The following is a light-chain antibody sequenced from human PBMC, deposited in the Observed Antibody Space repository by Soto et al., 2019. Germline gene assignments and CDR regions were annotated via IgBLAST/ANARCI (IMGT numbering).Light chain of an antibody. Sequence: QSVLTQPASVSGSPGQSITISCTGTSSDVGTYNLVSWYQQHPGKAPKLMIYEVIKRPSGVSNRFSGSKSGNTASLTISGLQAEDEADNYCCSYAGXSVYDFGTGTKVTVL. CDR2: EVI. CDR3: CSYAGXSVYD. CDR1: SSDVGTYNL. V-gene: IGLV2-23*02. J-gene: IGLJ1*01.